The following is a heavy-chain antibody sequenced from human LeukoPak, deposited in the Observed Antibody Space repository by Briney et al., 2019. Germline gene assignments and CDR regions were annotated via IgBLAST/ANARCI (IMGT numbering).Heavy chain of an antibody. Sequence: GGSLRLSCAASGFTFSSYAMSWVRQAPGKGLEWVSAISGSGGSTYYADSVKGRFTISRDNSKNTLYLQMNSLRAEDTAVYYCAREGDCSGGSCYALYGMDVWGQGTTVTVSS. CDR1: GFTFSSYA. CDR3: AREGDCSGGSCYALYGMDV. V-gene: IGHV3-23*01. J-gene: IGHJ6*02. CDR2: ISGSGGST. D-gene: IGHD2-15*01.